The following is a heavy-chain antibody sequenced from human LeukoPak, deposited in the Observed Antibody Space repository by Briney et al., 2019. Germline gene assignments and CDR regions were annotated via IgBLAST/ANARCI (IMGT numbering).Heavy chain of an antibody. Sequence: PSETLSLTCAVYSGPFSDYYWRWLRQPPGKGVEGIGEINQSGITNYLPSLKSRATISVDTSKNQFSLKLNSVTAADTAVYYCARMIRGVQSHLSWFDSWGQGTLVTVSS. J-gene: IGHJ5*01. D-gene: IGHD3-10*01. V-gene: IGHV4-34*01. CDR2: INQSGIT. CDR3: ARMIRGVQSHLSWFDS. CDR1: SGPFSDYY.